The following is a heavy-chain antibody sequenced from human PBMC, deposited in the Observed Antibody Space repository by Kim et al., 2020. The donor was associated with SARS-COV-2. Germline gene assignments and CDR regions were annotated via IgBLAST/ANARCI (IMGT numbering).Heavy chain of an antibody. J-gene: IGHJ6*02. CDR2: ITSSSSYI. CDR1: GFTFSSYS. V-gene: IGHV3-21*01. Sequence: GGSLRLSCAASGFTFSSYSMNWVRQAPGKGLEWVSSITSSSSYIYYADSVKGRFTISRDNAKNSLYLQMNSLRAEDTAVYYCARYHEYDILMCYFYYYYGMGVWGQGTTGTVSS. CDR3: ARYHEYDILMCYFYYYYGMGV. D-gene: IGHD3-9*01.